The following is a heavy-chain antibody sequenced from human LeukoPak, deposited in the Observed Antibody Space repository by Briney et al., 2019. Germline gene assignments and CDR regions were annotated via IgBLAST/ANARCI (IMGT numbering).Heavy chain of an antibody. CDR3: AKARMKWELPVDP. CDR1: GFTFSDYY. V-gene: IGHV3-11*01. J-gene: IGHJ5*02. D-gene: IGHD1-26*01. CDR2: ISNSDNTL. Sequence: GGSLRLSCAASGFTFSDYYMSWIRQAPGKGLEWIAFISNSDNTLYYADSVKGRFTISRDNAKNSLYLQMNSLRAEDTAVYYCAKARMKWELPVDPWGQGTLVTVSS.